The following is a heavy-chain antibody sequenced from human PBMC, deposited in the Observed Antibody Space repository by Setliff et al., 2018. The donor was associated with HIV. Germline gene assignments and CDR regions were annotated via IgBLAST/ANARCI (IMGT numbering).Heavy chain of an antibody. D-gene: IGHD3-3*01. CDR3: ARATYTLQFLKWSPDSSLYYYYMDV. J-gene: IGHJ6*03. CDR2: MSYSGST. V-gene: IGHV4-31*03. CDR1: GASFSSGGYY. Sequence: PSETLSLTCNVSGASFSSGGYYWSWIRQHTGKGLGWIGYMSYSGSTFYKSSLKSRVTMSIDTSKNQFSLMLSPVTAADTAVYYCARATYTLQFLKWSPDSSLYYYYMDVWGKGTTVTVSS.